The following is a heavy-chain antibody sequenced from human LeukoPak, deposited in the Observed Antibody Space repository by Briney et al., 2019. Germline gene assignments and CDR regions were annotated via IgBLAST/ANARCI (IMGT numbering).Heavy chain of an antibody. Sequence: SETLFLTCTVSGGSISCSSYYWGWIRQPPGKGLEWIGSVYSSGDTYYNPSLKSRVTISIDTSKSQFSLKLSSVTAADTAVYYCARGSGGYHFPIDYWGQGALVTVSS. CDR2: VYSSGDT. D-gene: IGHD3-22*01. V-gene: IGHV4-39*07. J-gene: IGHJ4*02. CDR3: ARGSGGYHFPIDY. CDR1: GGSISCSSYY.